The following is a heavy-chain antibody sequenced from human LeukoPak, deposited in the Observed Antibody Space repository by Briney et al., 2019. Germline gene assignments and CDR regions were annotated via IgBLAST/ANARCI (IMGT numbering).Heavy chain of an antibody. CDR3: ARGNDFWSGTFDY. D-gene: IGHD3-3*01. CDR1: GYSISAGYY. J-gene: IGHJ4*02. V-gene: IGHV4-38-2*02. CDR2: IYHSGST. Sequence: KSSETLSLTCTVSGYSISAGYYWGWIRQPPGKGLEWIGSIYHSGSTYYNPSLKSRVTISVDTSKNQFSLKLSSVTAADTAVYYCARGNDFWSGTFDYWGQGTLVTVSS.